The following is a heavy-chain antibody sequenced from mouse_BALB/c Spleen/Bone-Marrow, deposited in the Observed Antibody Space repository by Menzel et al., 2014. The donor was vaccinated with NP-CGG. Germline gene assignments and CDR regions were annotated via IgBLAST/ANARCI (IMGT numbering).Heavy chain of an antibody. CDR1: GFDFSSYW. J-gene: IGHJ3*01. V-gene: IGHV4-1*02. CDR2: INPDSNTI. CDR3: ARMGHYGWVAY. D-gene: IGHD1-1*01. Sequence: EVKLVESGGGLVQPGGSLKLSCAASGFDFSSYWMSWVRQAPGKGLEWIGEINPDSNTINYTPSLKDKFIISRDNAKNTLYLQMSKVRSEDTALYYCARMGHYGWVAYWGQGTLVTVSA.